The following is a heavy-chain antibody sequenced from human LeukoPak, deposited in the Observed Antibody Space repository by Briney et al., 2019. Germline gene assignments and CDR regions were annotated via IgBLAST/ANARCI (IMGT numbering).Heavy chain of an antibody. Sequence: ASVKVSCKASGYTFTSYYMHWVRQAPGQGLEWMGIINPSGGSTSYAQKFQGRVTMTRDTSTSTVYMELSSLRSDDTAVYYCARGGVGSGWLQNAFDIWGQGTMVTVSS. CDR1: GYTFTSYY. CDR3: ARGGVGSGWLQNAFDI. CDR2: INPSGGST. D-gene: IGHD6-19*01. J-gene: IGHJ3*02. V-gene: IGHV1-46*01.